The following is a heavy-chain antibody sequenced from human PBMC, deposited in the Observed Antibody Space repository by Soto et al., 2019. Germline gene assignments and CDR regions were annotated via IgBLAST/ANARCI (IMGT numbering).Heavy chain of an antibody. CDR1: GFTFSSYA. D-gene: IGHD6-19*01. V-gene: IGHV3-30-3*01. CDR3: ARDDAVSGSGWAFDY. Sequence: QVQLVESGGGVVQPGRSLRLSCAASGFTFSSYAMHWVRQAPGKGLEWVAVISYDGSNKYYADSVKGRFTISRDNSKNTLYLQMNRLRAEDTAVYYCARDDAVSGSGWAFDYWGQGTLVTVSS. J-gene: IGHJ4*02. CDR2: ISYDGSNK.